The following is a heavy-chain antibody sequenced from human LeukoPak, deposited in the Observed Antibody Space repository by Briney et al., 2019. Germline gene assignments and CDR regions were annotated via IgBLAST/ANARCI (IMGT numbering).Heavy chain of an antibody. D-gene: IGHD1-14*01. CDR2: ISAYNGNT. V-gene: IGHV1-18*01. Sequence: ASVKVSCKASGYTFTSYGISWVRQAPGQGLEWMGWISAYNGNTNYAQKLQGRVTMTTDTSTSTAYMELRSLRSDDTAVYYCARAVHSALEPLNWFDPWGQGTLVTVSS. J-gene: IGHJ5*02. CDR3: ARAVHSALEPLNWFDP. CDR1: GYTFTSYG.